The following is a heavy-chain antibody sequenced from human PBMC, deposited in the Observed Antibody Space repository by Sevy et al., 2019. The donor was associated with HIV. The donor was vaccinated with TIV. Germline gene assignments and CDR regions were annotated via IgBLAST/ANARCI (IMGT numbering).Heavy chain of an antibody. CDR2: ISYDGSNK. V-gene: IGHV3-30-3*01. J-gene: IGHJ4*02. D-gene: IGHD6-13*01. CDR1: GFTFSSYA. Sequence: GGSLRLSCAASGFTFSSYAMHWVRQAPGKGLEWVAVISYDGSNKYYADSVKGRFTISRDNSKNTLYLQMNGLRAEDTAVYYCARDPTIGAAASPYFDYWGQGTLVTVSS. CDR3: ARDPTIGAAASPYFDY.